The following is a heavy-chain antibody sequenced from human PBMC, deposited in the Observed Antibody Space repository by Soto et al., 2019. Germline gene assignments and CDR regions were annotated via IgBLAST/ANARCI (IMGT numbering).Heavy chain of an antibody. CDR2: IIPILGIA. D-gene: IGHD2-2*01. J-gene: IGHJ6*03. CDR1: GGTFSSYT. CDR3: ARGYCRSTSCYSYYYYYMDV. V-gene: IGHV1-69*02. Sequence: QVQLVQSGAEVKKPGSSVKVSCKASGGTFSSYTISWVRQAPGQGLEWMGRIIPILGIANYAQKFQGRVTITADKSTSTAYMELSSLRAEDTAVYYCARGYCRSTSCYSYYYYYMDVWGKGTTVTVSS.